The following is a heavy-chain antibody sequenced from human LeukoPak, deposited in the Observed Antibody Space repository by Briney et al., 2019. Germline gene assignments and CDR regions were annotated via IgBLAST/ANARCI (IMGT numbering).Heavy chain of an antibody. CDR2: MNPNSGNT. D-gene: IGHD3-22*01. CDR3: ARPDSSGYSRDAFDI. Sequence: GASVKVSCKASGYTFTSYYMHWVRQATGQGLEWMGWMNPNSGNTGYAQKFQGRVTMTRNTSISTAYMELSSLRSEDTAVYYCARPDSSGYSRDAFDIWGQGTMVTVSS. CDR1: GYTFTSYY. V-gene: IGHV1-8*02. J-gene: IGHJ3*02.